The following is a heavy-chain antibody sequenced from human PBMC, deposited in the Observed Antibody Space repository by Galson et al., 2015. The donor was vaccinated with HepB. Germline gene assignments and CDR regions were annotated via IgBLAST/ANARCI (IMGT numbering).Heavy chain of an antibody. CDR1: GYSFTSYW. J-gene: IGHJ6*02. D-gene: IGHD2-2*01. V-gene: IGHV5-10-1*01. CDR3: ARQSSTSDSYYYYSMDV. Sequence: QSGAEVKKPGESLRISCKGSGYSFTSYWISWVRQMPGKGLEWMGRIDPSDSYTNYSPSFQGHVTISADKSISTAYLQWSSLKASDTAMYYCARQSSTSDSYYYYSMDVWGQGTTVTVSS. CDR2: IDPSDSYT.